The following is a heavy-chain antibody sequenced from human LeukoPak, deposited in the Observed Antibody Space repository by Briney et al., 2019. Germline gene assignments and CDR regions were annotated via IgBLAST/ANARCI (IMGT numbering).Heavy chain of an antibody. CDR3: ARDAFSYGNY. CDR2: IKPDGREQ. CDR1: GFTFSSYA. D-gene: IGHD5-18*01. Sequence: GGSLRLSCAASGFTFSSYAMSWVRQAPGKGLEWVANIKPDGREQYYIDSVKGRFTISRDNAKNSLFLQMNSLRVEDTAVYYCARDAFSYGNYWGQGTLVTVSS. V-gene: IGHV3-7*01. J-gene: IGHJ4*02.